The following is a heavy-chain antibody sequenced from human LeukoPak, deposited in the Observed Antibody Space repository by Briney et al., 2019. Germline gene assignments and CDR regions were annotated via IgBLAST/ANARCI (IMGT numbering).Heavy chain of an antibody. J-gene: IGHJ5*02. Sequence: PSETLSLTCTVSGGSISSSSYYWGWIRQPPGKGLEWIGSIYYSGSTYYNPSLKSRVTISVDTSKNQFSLKLSSVTAADTAVYYCARRGVSTYYYDSSGYLTYWFDPWGQGTLVTVSS. CDR2: IYYSGST. D-gene: IGHD3-22*01. V-gene: IGHV4-39*01. CDR3: ARRGVSTYYYDSSGYLTYWFDP. CDR1: GGSISSSSYY.